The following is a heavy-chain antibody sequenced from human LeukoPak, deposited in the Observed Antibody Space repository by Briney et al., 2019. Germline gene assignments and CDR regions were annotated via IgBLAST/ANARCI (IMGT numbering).Heavy chain of an antibody. CDR2: IYPGDSDT. CDR1: GYSFTSYW. Sequence: GESLKISCKGSGYSFTSYWIGWVRQMPGKGLEWIGIIYPGDSDTRYSPSFQGQVTISADKSISSAYLQWSSLKASDTAIYYCARQPTYSNSWYLDYWGQGTLVTVSS. J-gene: IGHJ4*02. CDR3: ARQPTYSNSWYLDY. D-gene: IGHD6-13*01. V-gene: IGHV5-51*01.